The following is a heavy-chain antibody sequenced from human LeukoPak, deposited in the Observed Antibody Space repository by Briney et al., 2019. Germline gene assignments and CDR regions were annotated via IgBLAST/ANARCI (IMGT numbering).Heavy chain of an antibody. CDR3: AKADYYDSSGYQDY. Sequence: GGSLRLSCAASGFTFSSYAMSWVRQAPGKGLEWVSAISGSGGSTYYADSVKGRFTISRDNSKNTLYLQMNSLRAEDTAVYYCAKADYYDSSGYQDYWGQGTLVTVSP. CDR2: ISGSGGST. V-gene: IGHV3-23*01. D-gene: IGHD3-22*01. CDR1: GFTFSSYA. J-gene: IGHJ4*02.